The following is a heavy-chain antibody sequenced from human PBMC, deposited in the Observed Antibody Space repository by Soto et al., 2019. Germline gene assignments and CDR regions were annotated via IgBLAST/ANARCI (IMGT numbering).Heavy chain of an antibody. CDR3: ARVDYDFWSGYPPDGMDV. CDR2: IYYSGST. D-gene: IGHD3-3*01. J-gene: IGHJ6*02. Sequence: SETLSLTCTVSGGSVSSGSYYWSWIRQPPGKGLEWIGYIYYSGSTNYNPSLKSRVTISVDTSKNQFSLKLSSVTAADTAVYYCARVDYDFWSGYPPDGMDVWGQGTTVTVSS. CDR1: GGSVSSGSYY. V-gene: IGHV4-61*01.